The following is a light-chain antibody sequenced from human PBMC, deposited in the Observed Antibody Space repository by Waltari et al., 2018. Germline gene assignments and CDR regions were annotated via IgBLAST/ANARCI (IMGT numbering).Light chain of an antibody. J-gene: IGLJ2*01. V-gene: IGLV2-11*01. Sequence: QSALTQPRSVSGSPGQSVTISYTGTSSDVGGYDYVSWYQQHPGKAPKLMIYDVNKRPSGVPDRFSGSKSGNTASLTISGLQADDEADYYCCSYAGSQTSVFGGGTKVTVL. CDR1: SSDVGGYDY. CDR3: CSYAGSQTSV. CDR2: DVN.